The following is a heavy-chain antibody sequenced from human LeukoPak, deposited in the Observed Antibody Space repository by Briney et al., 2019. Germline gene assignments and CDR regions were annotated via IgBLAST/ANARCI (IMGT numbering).Heavy chain of an antibody. J-gene: IGHJ4*02. Sequence: ASVKVSCKASGYTFTSYGIRWVRQAPGQGLEWMGWISAYNGNTNYAQKLQGRVTITTDTSTSTAYMELRSLRSAYTAVYYCARDFFAIAAAGHDYWGQGTLVTVSS. CDR3: ARDFFAIAAAGHDY. D-gene: IGHD6-13*01. V-gene: IGHV1-18*01. CDR2: ISAYNGNT. CDR1: GYTFTSYG.